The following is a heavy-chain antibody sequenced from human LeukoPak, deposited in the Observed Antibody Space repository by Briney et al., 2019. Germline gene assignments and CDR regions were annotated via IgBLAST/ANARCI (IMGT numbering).Heavy chain of an antibody. V-gene: IGHV3-7*01. CDR1: GFTFSDYY. CDR2: IKQDGSEK. Sequence: GSLRLSCAASGFTFSDYYMSWIRQAPGKGLEWVANIKQDGSEKYYVDSVKGRFTISRDNAKNSLYLQMNSLRAEDTAVYYCASLQGEYTGYWGQGTLVTVSS. D-gene: IGHD2/OR15-2a*01. CDR3: ASLQGEYTGY. J-gene: IGHJ4*02.